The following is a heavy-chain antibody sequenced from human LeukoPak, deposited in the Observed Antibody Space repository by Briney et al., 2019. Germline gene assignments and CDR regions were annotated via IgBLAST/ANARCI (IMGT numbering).Heavy chain of an antibody. CDR1: GGSISSGNYY. Sequence: SETLSLTCTVSGGSISSGNYYWTWIRQPAGKALEWIGRIYASGSTNCNPSLKSRATMAVDTSKNQFSLKLNSVTAADTAVYYCARIGIVVMVDNWFDPWGQGTLVTVSS. D-gene: IGHD2-8*01. CDR3: ARIGIVVMVDNWFDP. J-gene: IGHJ5*02. V-gene: IGHV4-61*02. CDR2: IYASGST.